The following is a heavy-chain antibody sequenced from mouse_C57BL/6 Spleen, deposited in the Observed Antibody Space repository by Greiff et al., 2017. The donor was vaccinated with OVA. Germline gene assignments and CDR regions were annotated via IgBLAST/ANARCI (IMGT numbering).Heavy chain of an antibody. V-gene: IGHV1-66*01. Sequence: VQLQQSGPELVKPGASVKISCKASGYSFTSYYIHWVKQRPGQGLEWIGWIYPGSGNTKYNEKFKGKATLTADTSSSTGYMQLSSLTSEDAAVYYRASSSTKGYFDYWGQGTTLTVSS. CDR3: ASSSTKGYFDY. CDR2: IYPGSGNT. D-gene: IGHD2-14*01. J-gene: IGHJ2*01. CDR1: GYSFTSYY.